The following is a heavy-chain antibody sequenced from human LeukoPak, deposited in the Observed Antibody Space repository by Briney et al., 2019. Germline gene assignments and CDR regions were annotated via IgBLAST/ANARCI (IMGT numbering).Heavy chain of an antibody. CDR2: IYCSGST. J-gene: IGHJ5*02. CDR3: ARVGTSWGTYNWFDP. CDR1: GGSISSYY. D-gene: IGHD2-2*01. Sequence: SETLSLTCTVSGGSISSYYWSWIRQPPGKGLEWIGYIYCSGSTNYNPSLKSRVTISVDTSKNQFSLKLSSVTAADTAVYYCARVGTSWGTYNWFDPWGQGTLVTVSS. V-gene: IGHV4-59*01.